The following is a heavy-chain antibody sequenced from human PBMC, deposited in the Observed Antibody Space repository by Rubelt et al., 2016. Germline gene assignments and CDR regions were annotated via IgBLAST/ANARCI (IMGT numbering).Heavy chain of an antibody. D-gene: IGHD4/OR15-4a*01. CDR1: GFTVSTTY. Sequence: EVRLVESGGALIQPGGSLRLSCAASGFTVSTTYMSWVRQAPGKGLEWVSVIYSCGNTNYADSVRGRFTISRDNSKNTLYLQRNSLRAEDTAVYYCAREASYRYGDYVDYWGQGTLVTVSS. CDR2: IYSCGNT. CDR3: AREASYRYGDYVDY. J-gene: IGHJ4*02. V-gene: IGHV3-66*03.